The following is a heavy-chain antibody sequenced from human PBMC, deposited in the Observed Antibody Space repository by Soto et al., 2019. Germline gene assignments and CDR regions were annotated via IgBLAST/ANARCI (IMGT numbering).Heavy chain of an antibody. CDR2: ISAYNDYT. V-gene: IGHV1-18*01. J-gene: IGHJ6*02. Sequence: QVQLVQSGAEVKKPGSSVKVSCKASGYTFISYGISWVRQAPGQGLEWMGWISAYNDYTNYAQKLQGRVTMTTDTSTRIAYLVLRSLRSDDTAVYYCAREGYYSGSGSYSPPRYYGMDVWGQGTTVTVSS. CDR1: GYTFISYG. D-gene: IGHD3-10*01. CDR3: AREGYYSGSGSYSPPRYYGMDV.